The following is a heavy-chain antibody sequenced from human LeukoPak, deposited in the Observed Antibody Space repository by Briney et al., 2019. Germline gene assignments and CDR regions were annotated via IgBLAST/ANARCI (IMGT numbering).Heavy chain of an antibody. CDR1: GGPISSYY. CDR2: IYYTGST. D-gene: IGHD1-26*01. Sequence: SETLSLTCIVSGGPISSYYWSWIRQPPGKGLEWIGYIYYTGSTNYNPSLKSRVTISVDTSKNQLSLKLTSLTAADTAVYYCASAPGRTFETWGPGTMVTVSS. J-gene: IGHJ3*02. V-gene: IGHV4-59*01. CDR3: ASAPGRTFET.